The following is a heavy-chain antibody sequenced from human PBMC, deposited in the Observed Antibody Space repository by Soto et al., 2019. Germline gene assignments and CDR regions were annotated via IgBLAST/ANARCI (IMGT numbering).Heavy chain of an antibody. Sequence: QVQLQQWGAGLLKPSETLSLTCAVYGGSFSGYYWSWIRQPPGKGLEWIGEINHSGSTNYNPSLKSRVTISVDTSKNQFSVKLSSVTAADTAVYYCARGGYYYGSGRIPYYYYGMDVWGQGTTVTVSS. CDR3: ARGGYYYGSGRIPYYYYGMDV. D-gene: IGHD3-10*01. J-gene: IGHJ6*02. V-gene: IGHV4-34*01. CDR1: GGSFSGYY. CDR2: INHSGST.